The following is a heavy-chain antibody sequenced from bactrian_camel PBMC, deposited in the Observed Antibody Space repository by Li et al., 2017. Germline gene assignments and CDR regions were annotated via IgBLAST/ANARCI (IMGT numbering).Heavy chain of an antibody. V-gene: IGHV3S28*01. J-gene: IGHJ4*01. D-gene: IGHD5*01. Sequence: QLVESGGGLVQPGGSLTLSCVASGFGFSMYYMSWVRQAPGKGLECVSIVNTRGQPSYSADSVKDRFTISIDNAKTTLYLQMNNLRADDTAMYYCAIGLFADFGLGRGTQVTVS. CDR1: GFGFSMYY. CDR2: VNTRGQPS.